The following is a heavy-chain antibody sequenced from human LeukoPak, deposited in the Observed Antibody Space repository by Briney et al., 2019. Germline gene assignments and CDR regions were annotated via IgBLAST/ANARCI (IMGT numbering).Heavy chain of an antibody. V-gene: IGHV1-46*01. CDR2: INPSGGSI. J-gene: IGHJ4*02. D-gene: IGHD4-17*01. CDR3: ARDREADGDYRGLGAELDY. Sequence: GASVKISCKASGYSFTDYFIGWVRQAPGHGLEWMGLINPSGGSISYAQKFEGRVTMTRDRSTSTVYMELRSLRSDDTAVYFCARDREADGDYRGLGAELDYWGQGTLVTVSS. CDR1: GYSFTDYF.